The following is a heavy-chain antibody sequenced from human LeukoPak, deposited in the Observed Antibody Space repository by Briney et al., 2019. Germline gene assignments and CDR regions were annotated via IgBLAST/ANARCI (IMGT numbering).Heavy chain of an antibody. J-gene: IGHJ4*02. D-gene: IGHD3-10*01. CDR2: IIPIFGTA. CDR3: ARGREAYWSQTYGSGSYYKRDPYYSDY. CDR1: GGTFSSYA. Sequence: SVKVSCKASGGTFSSYAISWVRQAPGQGLEWMGGIIPIFGTANYAQKFQGRVTITTDESTSTAYMELSSLRSEDTAVYYCARGREAYWSQTYGSGSYYKRDPYYSDYWGQGTLVTVSS. V-gene: IGHV1-69*05.